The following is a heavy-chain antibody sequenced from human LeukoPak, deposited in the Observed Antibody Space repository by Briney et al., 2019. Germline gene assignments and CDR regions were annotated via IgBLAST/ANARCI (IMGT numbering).Heavy chain of an antibody. Sequence: SETLSLTCNVSGGSISSYYWSWIRQPPGKGLEWIGYIYYIGSTNYNPSLKSRVTISVDTSKNQFSLKLSSVTAADTAVYYCAREASGYCSGGSCYSGWFDPWGQGTLVTVSS. CDR2: IYYIGST. J-gene: IGHJ5*02. V-gene: IGHV4-59*01. CDR1: GGSISSYY. D-gene: IGHD2-15*01. CDR3: AREASGYCSGGSCYSGWFDP.